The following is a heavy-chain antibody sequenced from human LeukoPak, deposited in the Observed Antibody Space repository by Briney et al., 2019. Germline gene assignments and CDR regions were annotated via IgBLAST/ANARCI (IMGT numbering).Heavy chain of an antibody. D-gene: IGHD1-1*01. CDR1: GFTFNNYA. Sequence: GGSLRLSCASSGFTFNNYAMTWVRQAPGKGLEWVSSITASGGSTYCAGSVKGRFTISRDNSKNTLYLQMSSLRAEDTAVYYCARDYPTSGIVTIFDYWGQGTLVTVSS. J-gene: IGHJ4*02. CDR3: ARDYPTSGIVTIFDY. V-gene: IGHV3-23*01. CDR2: ITASGGST.